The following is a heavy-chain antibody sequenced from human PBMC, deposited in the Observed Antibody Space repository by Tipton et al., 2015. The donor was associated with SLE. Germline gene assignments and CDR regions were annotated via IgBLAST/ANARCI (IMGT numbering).Heavy chain of an antibody. CDR3: ARDLVGPTGYGMDV. D-gene: IGHD1-26*01. Sequence: SLRLSCAASGFSVSSGYMIWVRQAPGKGLEWVSVLYSDTTTYYADSVKGRFTISRDNSKNTLYLQMISLRAEDTAVYYCARDLVGPTGYGMDVWGQGTTVTVSS. J-gene: IGHJ6*02. V-gene: IGHV3-66*02. CDR2: LYSDTTT. CDR1: GFSVSSGY.